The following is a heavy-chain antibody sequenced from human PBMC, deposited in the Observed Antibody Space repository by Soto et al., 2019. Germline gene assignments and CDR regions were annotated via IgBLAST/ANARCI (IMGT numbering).Heavy chain of an antibody. D-gene: IGHD2-2*02. Sequence: GGSLRLSCAASGFTFDSFAMSWVRQTPQRGLEWVSAISASGTGTLYTDSVKGRFTISRDNSKNTVYLQMNSLRAEDTAVYYCAKPAQCSPASCYRVLFAPWGQGTLVTVSS. J-gene: IGHJ5*02. V-gene: IGHV3-23*01. CDR3: AKPAQCSPASCYRVLFAP. CDR1: GFTFDSFA. CDR2: ISASGTGT.